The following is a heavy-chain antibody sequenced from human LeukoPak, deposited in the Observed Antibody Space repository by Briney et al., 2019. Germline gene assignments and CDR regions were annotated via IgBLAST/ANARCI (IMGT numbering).Heavy chain of an antibody. D-gene: IGHD3-22*01. J-gene: IGHJ5*02. CDR3: ARDWRKDDSSGQEFRDPNWFDP. Sequence: GGSLRLSCAASGFTFSSYAMSWVRQAPGKGLEWVSAISGSGGSTYYADSVKGRFTISRDNSKNTLCLQMNSLRSEDTAVYYCARDWRKDDSSGQEFRDPNWFDPWGQGTLVTVSS. V-gene: IGHV3-23*01. CDR2: ISGSGGST. CDR1: GFTFSSYA.